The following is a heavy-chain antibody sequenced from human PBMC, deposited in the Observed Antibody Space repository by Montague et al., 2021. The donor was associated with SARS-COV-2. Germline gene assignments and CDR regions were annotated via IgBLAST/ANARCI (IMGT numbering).Heavy chain of an antibody. V-gene: IGHV4-31*03. Sequence: TLSLTCTVSGGSISYGGYFWNWLRQQPGKGLEWIGYFDKSSTNKYNPSIKVRVSLYADTSKTQFYLNLRSATAADTALYYCVRDIGGIDVWGQGTMVIVSS. CDR2: FDKSSTN. D-gene: IGHD3-10*01. J-gene: IGHJ6*02. CDR1: GGSISYGGYF. CDR3: VRDIGGIDV.